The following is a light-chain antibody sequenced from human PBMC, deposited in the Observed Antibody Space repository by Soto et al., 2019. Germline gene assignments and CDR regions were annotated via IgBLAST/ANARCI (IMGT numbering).Light chain of an antibody. J-gene: IGKJ1*01. CDR3: HQRSSWPRGT. V-gene: IGKV3-11*01. CDR2: DAS. CDR1: QSVSSY. Sequence: EIVLTQSPATLSLSPGERATLSCRASQSVSSYLAWYQQKPGQGPRLLIYDASTRATGVSARFSGSGSGTDFTLTISSLEPEDFAVYYCHQRSSWPRGTFGQGTKVEIK.